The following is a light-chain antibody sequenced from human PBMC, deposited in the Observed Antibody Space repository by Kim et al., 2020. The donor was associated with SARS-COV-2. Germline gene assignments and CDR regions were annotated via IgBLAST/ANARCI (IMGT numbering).Light chain of an antibody. CDR1: HSVSSN. J-gene: IGKJ2*01. V-gene: IGKV3-15*01. Sequence: EVVMTQSPATLSVSPGERATLSCRASHSVSSNLAWYQQKPGQAPRLLIYAASTRATGLPARFSGSGSGTEFTLTISNLQAEDFAVYHCQQYDNWKYTLGQGTTLEI. CDR3: QQYDNWKYT. CDR2: AAS.